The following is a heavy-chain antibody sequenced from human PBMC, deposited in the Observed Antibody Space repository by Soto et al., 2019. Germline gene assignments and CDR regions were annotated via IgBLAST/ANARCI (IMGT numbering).Heavy chain of an antibody. CDR2: IYPDDSDT. V-gene: IGHV5-51*01. D-gene: IGHD6-6*01. Sequence: GESLKISCKASGYSFNTYWIGWVRQLPGKGLEWMGIIYPDDSDTRYSPSFQGQVTISADKSFTTVYLQWNSLKASDTAIYYCARPAYSSSRFNGMDVWGQGTTVTVSS. CDR1: GYSFNTYW. CDR3: ARPAYSSSRFNGMDV. J-gene: IGHJ6*02.